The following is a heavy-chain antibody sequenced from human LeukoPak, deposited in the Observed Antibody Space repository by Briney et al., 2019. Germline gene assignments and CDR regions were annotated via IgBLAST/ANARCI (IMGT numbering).Heavy chain of an antibody. CDR1: GGSISSGGYS. CDR2: IYHSGST. J-gene: IGHJ6*02. V-gene: IGHV4-30-2*01. CDR3: ATGRDYYGSGSYYRPYYYGMDV. D-gene: IGHD3-10*01. Sequence: SQTLSLTCAVSGGSISSGGYSWSWIRQPPGKGLEWIGYIYHSGSTYYNPFLKSRVTISVDRSKNQFSLKLSSVTAADTAVYYCATGRDYYGSGSYYRPYYYGMDVWGQGTTVTVSS.